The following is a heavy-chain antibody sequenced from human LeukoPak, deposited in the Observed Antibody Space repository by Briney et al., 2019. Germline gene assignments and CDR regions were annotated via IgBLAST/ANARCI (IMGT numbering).Heavy chain of an antibody. CDR2: INSDGSSI. Sequence: AGGSLRLSCAASGFSFSSHWMHWVRRDPGKGLVWVSRINSDGSSITYADSVKGRFTISRDNAKNTLYLQMNSLGVEDTAVFYCVSSEWYAAFDIWGQGTMVTVSS. V-gene: IGHV3-74*01. CDR3: VSSEWYAAFDI. J-gene: IGHJ3*02. CDR1: GFSFSSHW. D-gene: IGHD6-19*01.